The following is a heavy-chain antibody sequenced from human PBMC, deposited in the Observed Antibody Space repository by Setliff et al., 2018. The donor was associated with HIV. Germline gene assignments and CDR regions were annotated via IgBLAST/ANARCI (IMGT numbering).Heavy chain of an antibody. CDR3: ARAFGYHDFWSGYSGDEFDI. CDR1: GFVFNNFV. V-gene: IGHV3-30*04. Sequence: GGSLRLSCVASGFVFNNFVFTWVRQAPGKGLEWVAVISIDGSDRYYSDSVEGRFTISRDSSKKTLYLQMNRLRSEDTAVYYCARAFGYHDFWSGYSGDEFDIWGQGTLVT. J-gene: IGHJ3*02. D-gene: IGHD3-3*01. CDR2: ISIDGSDR.